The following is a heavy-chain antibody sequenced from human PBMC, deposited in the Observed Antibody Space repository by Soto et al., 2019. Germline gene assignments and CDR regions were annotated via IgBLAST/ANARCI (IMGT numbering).Heavy chain of an antibody. J-gene: IGHJ6*02. CDR3: ARDSLMVYAPDYYYYGMDV. Sequence: QVQLQESGPGLVKPSQTLSLTCTVSGGSISSGGYYWSWIRQHPGKGLEWIGYIYYSGSTYYNPSIKSRVTISVDTSKNQFSLKLSSVTAADTAVYYCARDSLMVYAPDYYYYGMDVWGQGTTVTVSS. V-gene: IGHV4-31*03. CDR1: GGSISSGGYY. D-gene: IGHD2-8*01. CDR2: IYYSGST.